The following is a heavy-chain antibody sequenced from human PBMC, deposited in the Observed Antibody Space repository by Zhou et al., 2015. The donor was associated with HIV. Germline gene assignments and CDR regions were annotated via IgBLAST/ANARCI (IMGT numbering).Heavy chain of an antibody. CDR3: ARLELGYNYDTSGPFDL. V-gene: IGHV1-18*01. CDR1: GGTFSNYA. Sequence: QVLLVQSGAEVKKPGSSVKVSCEASGGTFSNYAVSWVRQAPGQGLEWMGWISTYNGNTNYVQNLQGRVTMTTDTSTSTAYMELRSLRSDDTAVYYCARLELGYNYDTSGPFDLWGRGTLVTVSS. J-gene: IGHJ2*01. D-gene: IGHD3-22*01. CDR2: ISTYNGNT.